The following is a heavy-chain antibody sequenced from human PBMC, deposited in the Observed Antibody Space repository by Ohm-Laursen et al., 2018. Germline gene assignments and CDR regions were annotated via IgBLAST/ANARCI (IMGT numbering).Heavy chain of an antibody. CDR2: VTKDGSDK. Sequence: SLRLSCAASGFTFDTYWMSWARQAPWKGLEWVARVTKDGSDKYYVDSVKGRFTISRDNAEHSLYLHLNSLRAEDTAVYYCVRGPHIGSAGMQWGQGTPVTVSS. CDR3: VRGPHIGSAGMQ. D-gene: IGHD6-13*01. V-gene: IGHV3-7*01. J-gene: IGHJ4*02. CDR1: GFTFDTYW.